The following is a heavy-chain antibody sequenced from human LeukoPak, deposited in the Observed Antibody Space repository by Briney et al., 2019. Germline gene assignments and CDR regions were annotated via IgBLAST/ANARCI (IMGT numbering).Heavy chain of an antibody. D-gene: IGHD3-22*01. CDR3: SRDKGEYYYDSSGYRDAFDI. V-gene: IGHV1-69*01. CDR1: GGTFSSYA. J-gene: IGHJ3*02. CDR2: IIPIFGTA. Sequence: SVKVSCKASGGTFSSYAISWVRQAPGQGLEWMGGIIPIFGTANYAQKFQGRVTITADESTSTAYMELSSLRSEDTAVYYCSRDKGEYYYDSSGYRDAFDIWGQGTMVTVSS.